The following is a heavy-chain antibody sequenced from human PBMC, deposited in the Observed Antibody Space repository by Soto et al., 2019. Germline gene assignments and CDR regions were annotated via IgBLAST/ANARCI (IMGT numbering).Heavy chain of an antibody. J-gene: IGHJ5*02. D-gene: IGHD3-9*01. CDR1: NAPVGSSTYT. CDR2: TYYSGSA. Sequence: SETLSLTCTVSNAPVGSSTYTWGWIRQPPGKGLEWIGTTYYSGSAYYNPSLKSRVTMSVDTSKNQFSLKLSSVTAADTAVYYCASSYDILTGYYPRPNWFDPWGQGTLVTVSS. V-gene: IGHV4-39*01. CDR3: ASSYDILTGYYPRPNWFDP.